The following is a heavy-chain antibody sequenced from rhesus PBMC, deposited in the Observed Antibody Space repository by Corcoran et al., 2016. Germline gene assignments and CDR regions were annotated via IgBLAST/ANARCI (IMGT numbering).Heavy chain of an antibody. V-gene: IGHV4-65*01. J-gene: IGHJ4*01. D-gene: IGHD6-31*01. CDR1: GGSVSSSNW. Sequence: QVQLQESGPGLVKPSETLSLTCAVSGGSVSSSNWWGWIRQHPGKGLDCIGYISGSSGSTYYNPSLKSGVTISTYTAKNQFSLEVSSVNAADTAVYYWARGWDGFDYWGQGVLVTVSS. CDR2: ISGSSGST. CDR3: ARGWDGFDY.